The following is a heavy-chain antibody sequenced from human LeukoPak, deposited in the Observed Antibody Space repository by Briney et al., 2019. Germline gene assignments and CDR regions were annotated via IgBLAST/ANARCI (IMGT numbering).Heavy chain of an antibody. CDR3: ARDPPCSSTSCYGMDV. CDR2: IYSSGST. V-gene: IGHV4-59*01. J-gene: IGHJ6*02. D-gene: IGHD2-2*01. CDR1: GGSISSYY. Sequence: SETLSLTCTVSGGSISSYYWSWIRLPPGKGLEWIGYIYSSGSTNFNPSLKSRVTLSVDTSKNQFSLKLSSVTAADTDVYYCARDPPCSSTSCYGMDVWGQGTTVTVSS.